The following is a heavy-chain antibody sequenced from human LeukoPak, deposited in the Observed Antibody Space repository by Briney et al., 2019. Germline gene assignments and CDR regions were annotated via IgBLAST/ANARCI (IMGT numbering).Heavy chain of an antibody. D-gene: IGHD3-16*01. CDR2: IKPKTDDGTT. V-gene: IGHV3-15*01. CDR1: GFIFSKAW. J-gene: IGHJ4*02. Sequence: PGGSLRLSCAASGFIFSKAWMAWVRQAPGKGLEWVGHIKPKTDDGTTDYAAPVKGRFTISRDDSKSTLYLQMNNLNTEDTAVYFCTSALNLVLGELLGYWGQGTLVTVPS. CDR3: TSALNLVLGELLGY.